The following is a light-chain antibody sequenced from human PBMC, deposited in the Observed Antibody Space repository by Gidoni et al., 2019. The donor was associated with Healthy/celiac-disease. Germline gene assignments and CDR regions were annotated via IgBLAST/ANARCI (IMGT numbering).Light chain of an antibody. CDR1: ALPKKY. V-gene: IGLV3-16*01. Sequence: SYELTQPPSVSVSLGQMARITCSGEALPKKYAYWYQQKPGQFPVLVIYKDSERPSGIPERFSGSSSGTIVTLTISGVQAEDEADYYCLSADSSGTWVFGGGTKLTVI. J-gene: IGLJ3*02. CDR2: KDS. CDR3: LSADSSGTWV.